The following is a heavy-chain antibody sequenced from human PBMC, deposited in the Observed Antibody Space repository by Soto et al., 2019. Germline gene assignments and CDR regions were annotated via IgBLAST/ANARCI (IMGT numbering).Heavy chain of an antibody. CDR3: AREVYYYDSSGYYPPLGY. D-gene: IGHD3-22*01. V-gene: IGHV1-46*01. J-gene: IGHJ4*02. CDR2: INPSGGST. CDR1: GYTFTSYY. Sequence: VASVKVSCKASGYTFTSYYMYWVRQAPGQGLEWMGIINPSGGSTSYAQKFQGRVTMTRDTSTSTVYMELSSLRSEDTAVYYCAREVYYYDSSGYYPPLGYWGQGTLVTVSS.